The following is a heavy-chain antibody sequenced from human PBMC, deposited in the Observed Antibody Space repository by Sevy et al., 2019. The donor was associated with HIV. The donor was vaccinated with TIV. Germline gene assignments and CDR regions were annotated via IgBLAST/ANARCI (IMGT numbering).Heavy chain of an antibody. CDR1: GFTFSSYS. V-gene: IGHV3-21*01. J-gene: IGHJ6*02. CDR2: ISSSSSYI. CDR3: ARDDWNPRGYYYYGMDV. D-gene: IGHD1-1*01. Sequence: GGYLRLSCAASGFTFSSYSMNWVRQAPGKGLEWVSSISSSSSYIYYADSVKGRFTISRDNAKNSLYLQMNSLRAEDTAVYYCARDDWNPRGYYYYGMDVWGQGTTVTVSS.